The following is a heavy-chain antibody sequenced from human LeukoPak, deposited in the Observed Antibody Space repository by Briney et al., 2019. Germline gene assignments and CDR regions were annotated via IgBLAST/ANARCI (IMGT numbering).Heavy chain of an antibody. V-gene: IGHV3-21*01. Sequence: NPGGSLRLSCAASGFTFSSYSMNWVRQAPGKGLEWVSSISSSSSYIYYADSVKGRFTISRDNAKNSLYLQMNSLRAEDTAVYYCARDESPVRITGTTCWGQGTLVTVSS. D-gene: IGHD1-7*01. CDR2: ISSSSSYI. CDR3: ARDESPVRITGTTC. J-gene: IGHJ4*02. CDR1: GFTFSSYS.